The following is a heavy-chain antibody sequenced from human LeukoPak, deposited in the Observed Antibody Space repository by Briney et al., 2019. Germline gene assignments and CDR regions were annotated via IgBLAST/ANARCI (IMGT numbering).Heavy chain of an antibody. CDR3: ARDVRGYTYGYDY. D-gene: IGHD5-18*01. CDR2: INLNNGGT. CDR1: GYTFTGYF. J-gene: IGHJ4*02. Sequence: ASVKVSCKASGYTFTGYFMHWVRQAPGQGLEWMGWINLNNGGTNYAQKFQGWVTMTRDTSISTAYMELSRLTSDDTAMYYCARDVRGYTYGYDYWGQGTLVTVSS. V-gene: IGHV1-2*04.